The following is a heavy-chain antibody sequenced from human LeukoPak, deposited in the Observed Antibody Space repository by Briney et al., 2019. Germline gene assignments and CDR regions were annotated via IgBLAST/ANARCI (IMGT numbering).Heavy chain of an antibody. CDR1: GGTFSSYA. CDR2: IIPIFGTA. D-gene: IGHD3-22*01. J-gene: IGHJ4*02. CDR3: ARRLSGYYYDSSGSIHLDY. Sequence: SVKVSCKASGGTFSSYAISWVRQAPGQGLEWMGGIIPIFGTANYAQKFQGRVTVTADESTSTAYMELSSLRSEDTAVYYCARRLSGYYYDSSGSIHLDYWGQGTLVTVSS. V-gene: IGHV1-69*13.